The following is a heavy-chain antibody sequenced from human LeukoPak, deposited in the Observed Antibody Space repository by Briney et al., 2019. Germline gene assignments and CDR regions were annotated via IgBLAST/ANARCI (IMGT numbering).Heavy chain of an antibody. CDR3: ARDQAVNYYYGMGV. CDR2: IWYDGSNK. D-gene: IGHD6-19*01. Sequence: GGSLRLSCAASGFTFSSYGMHWVRQAPGKGLEWVSVIWYDGSNKYYADSVKGRFTISRDDSKNALYLQMNSLRAEDTAVYYCARDQAVNYYYGMGVWGKGTTVTVSS. J-gene: IGHJ6*04. CDR1: GFTFSSYG. V-gene: IGHV3-33*01.